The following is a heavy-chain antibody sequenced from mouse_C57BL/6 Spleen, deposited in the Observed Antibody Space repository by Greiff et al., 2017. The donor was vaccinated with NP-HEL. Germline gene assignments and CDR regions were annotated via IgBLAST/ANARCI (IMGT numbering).Heavy chain of an antibody. Sequence: EVQVVESGGGLVKPGGSLKLSCAASGFTFSSYAMSWVRQTPEKRLEWVATISDGGSYTYYPDNVKGRFTISRDNAKNNLYLQMSHLKSEDTAMYYCARDKSTTVVEYFDVWGTGTTVTVSS. CDR1: GFTFSSYA. J-gene: IGHJ1*03. CDR3: ARDKSTTVVEYFDV. CDR2: ISDGGSYT. V-gene: IGHV5-4*01. D-gene: IGHD1-1*01.